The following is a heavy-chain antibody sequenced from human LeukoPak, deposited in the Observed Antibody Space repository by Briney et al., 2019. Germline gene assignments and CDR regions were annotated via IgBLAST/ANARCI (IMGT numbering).Heavy chain of an antibody. V-gene: IGHV3-21*01. Sequence: GGSLRLSCVGSGFSFSSYSFNWVRQAPGKGLEWVSCISRSSNDIYYADSVKGRFTISRDNAKNSLYQQMNSLRAEDTAVYYCARERETGDRYSSGDWGQGTLVTVSS. CDR3: ARERETGDRYSSGD. J-gene: IGHJ1*01. D-gene: IGHD6-19*01. CDR2: ISRSSNDI. CDR1: GFSFSSYS.